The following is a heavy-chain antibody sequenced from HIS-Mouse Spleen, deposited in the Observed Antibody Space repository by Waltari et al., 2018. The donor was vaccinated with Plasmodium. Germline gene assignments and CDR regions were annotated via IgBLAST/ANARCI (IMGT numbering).Heavy chain of an antibody. Sequence: QLQLQESGPGLVKPSETLSLTCPVSGCSISSISYYWGWIRHPPGKGRECIGSIYYSGSTYYNPSLKSRVTISVDTSKNQFSLKLSSVTAADTAVYYCASLPRVEEVTTPFYYYYYGMDVWGQGTTVTVSS. J-gene: IGHJ6*02. CDR3: ASLPRVEEVTTPFYYYYYGMDV. V-gene: IGHV4-39*01. D-gene: IGHD4-4*01. CDR1: GCSISSISYY. CDR2: IYYSGST.